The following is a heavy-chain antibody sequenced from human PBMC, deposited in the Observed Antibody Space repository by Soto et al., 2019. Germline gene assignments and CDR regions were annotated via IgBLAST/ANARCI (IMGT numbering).Heavy chain of an antibody. J-gene: IGHJ2*01. CDR2: IIPIFGTA. Sequence: QVQLVQSGAEVKKPGSSVKVSCKASGGTFSSYAISWVRRAPGQGLEWMGGIIPIFGTANYAQKFQGRVTITADKSTSTAYMELSSLRSEDTAVYYCARYSVAGTRYVYWYFDLWGRGTLVTVSS. CDR3: ARYSVAGTRYVYWYFDL. D-gene: IGHD6-19*01. CDR1: GGTFSSYA. V-gene: IGHV1-69*06.